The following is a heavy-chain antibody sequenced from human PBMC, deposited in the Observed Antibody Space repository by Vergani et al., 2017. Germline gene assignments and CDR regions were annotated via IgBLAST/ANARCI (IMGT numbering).Heavy chain of an antibody. CDR2: INPNSGGT. CDR1: GYTFTGYY. J-gene: IGHJ4*02. V-gene: IGHV1-2*02. Sequence: QVQLVQSGAEVKKPGASVKVSCKASGYTFTGYYMHWVRQAPGQGLEWMGWINPNSGGTNYAQKFQGRVTMTRDTSISTAYMELSRLRSAVTAVYYCARGGYYDILTGDYLLDYWGQGTLVTVSS. CDR3: ARGGYYDILTGDYLLDY. D-gene: IGHD3-9*01.